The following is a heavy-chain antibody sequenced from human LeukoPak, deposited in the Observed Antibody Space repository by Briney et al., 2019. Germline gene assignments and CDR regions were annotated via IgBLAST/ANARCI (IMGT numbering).Heavy chain of an antibody. Sequence: GGSLRLSCTASGFTFSKYGMHWVRQAPGKGLEWVAVIWFDGSNRNHADSVKGRFTISRDNSKNTLYLQMNSLRVEDTAVYFCVRDYCSGGSCYENNWFDPWGQGTLVTVSS. CDR1: GFTFSKYG. V-gene: IGHV3-33*01. CDR2: IWFDGSNR. D-gene: IGHD2-15*01. CDR3: VRDYCSGGSCYENNWFDP. J-gene: IGHJ5*02.